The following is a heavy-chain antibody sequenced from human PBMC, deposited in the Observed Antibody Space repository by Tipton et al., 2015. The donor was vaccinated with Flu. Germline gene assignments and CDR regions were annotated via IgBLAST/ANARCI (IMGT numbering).Heavy chain of an antibody. J-gene: IGHJ4*02. CDR3: ARDRYSSGRYDY. CDR2: IYYSGST. Sequence: TLSLTCTVSGGSISSSSYYWGWIRQPPGKGLEWIGSIYYSGSTYYNPSLKSRVTISVDTSKNQSSLKLSSVTPADTAVYYCARDRYSSGRYDYWGQGTLVTVSS. CDR1: GGSISSSSYY. V-gene: IGHV4-39*07. D-gene: IGHD6-19*01.